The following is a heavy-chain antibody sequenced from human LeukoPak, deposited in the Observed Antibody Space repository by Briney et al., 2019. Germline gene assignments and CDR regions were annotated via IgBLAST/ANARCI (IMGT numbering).Heavy chain of an antibody. Sequence: GGSLRLSCAASGCTFSSYGMHWVRQAPRKGLEWVAFIRYDGSNKYYADSVKGRFTISRDNSKNTLYLQVNSLRAEDTAVYYCAKALSVVITYFDYWGQGTLVTVSS. CDR1: GCTFSSYG. D-gene: IGHD3-22*01. V-gene: IGHV3-30*02. CDR3: AKALSVVITYFDY. CDR2: IRYDGSNK. J-gene: IGHJ4*02.